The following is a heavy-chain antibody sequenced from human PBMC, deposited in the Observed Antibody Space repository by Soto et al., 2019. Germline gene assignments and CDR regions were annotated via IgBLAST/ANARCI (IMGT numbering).Heavy chain of an antibody. J-gene: IGHJ5*02. CDR2: INSYGTST. CDR3: ARGEGAFTP. V-gene: IGHV3-74*03. CDR1: GFTFSSYW. D-gene: IGHD3-3*02. Sequence: PGGSLRLSCAASGFTFSSYWMQWVRQAPGKGLVWVSRINSYGTSTTYADSVKGRFTISRDNAKNTLYLQMNSLRAEDTAVYYCARGEGAFTPWGQGTLVTVS.